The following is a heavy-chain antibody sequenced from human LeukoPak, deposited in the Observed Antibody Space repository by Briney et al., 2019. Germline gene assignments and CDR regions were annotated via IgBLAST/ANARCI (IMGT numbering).Heavy chain of an antibody. Sequence: GGSLRLSCAASGFTFSNYAMSWVRQPPGKGLEWVSGVSGSGGSTYYTDSVKGRFTISRDNSENTLYLQMNSLRADDTAVYYCAKWLGYCTSTSCYGMDVWGQGTTVTVSS. V-gene: IGHV3-23*01. CDR2: VSGSGGST. CDR1: GFTFSNYA. CDR3: AKWLGYCTSTSCYGMDV. J-gene: IGHJ6*02. D-gene: IGHD2-2*01.